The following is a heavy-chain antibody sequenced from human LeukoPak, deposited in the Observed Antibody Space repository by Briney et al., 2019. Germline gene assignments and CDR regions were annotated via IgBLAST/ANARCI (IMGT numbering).Heavy chain of an antibody. D-gene: IGHD5-18*01. J-gene: IGHJ3*02. CDR2: ISSSSSTI. CDR3: VTATRGAFDI. V-gene: IGHV3-48*04. CDR1: GFTFSSYS. Sequence: GGSLRLSCAASGFTFSSYSMNWVRQAPGKGLEWVSYISSSSSTIYYADSVKGRFTISRDNAKNSLYLQMNRLRAEDTAVYYCVTATRGAFDIWGQGTMVTVSS.